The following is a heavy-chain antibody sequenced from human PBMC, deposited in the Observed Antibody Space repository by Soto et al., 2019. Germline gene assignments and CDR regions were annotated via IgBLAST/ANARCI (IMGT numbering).Heavy chain of an antibody. Sequence: GSLRLSCASSVFTFSSYAMTWVRQAPGKGLEWVSAISGICGSTYYADSVKCRFTISRDNSKNTLYLQMNSLRAEDTAVYYCAKVGYSSRWYFDYWGQGTLVTVSS. CDR2: ISGICGST. V-gene: IGHV3-23*01. J-gene: IGHJ4*02. CDR3: AKVGYSSRWYFDY. CDR1: VFTFSSYA. D-gene: IGHD6-13*01.